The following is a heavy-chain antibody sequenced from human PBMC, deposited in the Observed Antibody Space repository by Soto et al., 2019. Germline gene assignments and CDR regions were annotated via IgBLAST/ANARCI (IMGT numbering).Heavy chain of an antibody. CDR2: INHSGST. J-gene: IGHJ6*02. V-gene: IGHV4-34*01. Sequence: SETLSLTCAVYGWPFSGYYWRWIRQPPGKGLEWIGEINHSGSTTYNPSLKSRVTISVDTSKNQFSLKLSSVTAADTAVYYCARGRHILTGYYRDLNYGMDVWGQGTTVT. CDR3: ARGRHILTGYYRDLNYGMDV. CDR1: GWPFSGYY. D-gene: IGHD3-9*01.